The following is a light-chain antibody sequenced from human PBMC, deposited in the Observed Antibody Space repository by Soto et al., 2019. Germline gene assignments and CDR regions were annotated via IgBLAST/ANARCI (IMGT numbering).Light chain of an antibody. J-gene: IGKJ3*01. CDR3: QQSYSTLFT. CDR2: AAS. V-gene: IGKV1-39*01. Sequence: DLQMTQSPSSLSAFVGDRVTITCRASQTIIRYLNWYQQKPGRAPSLLIYAASSLQSGVPSRFSGSGSGTEFTLTITSLQPEDFATYYCQQSYSTLFTFGPGTKVEIK. CDR1: QTIIRY.